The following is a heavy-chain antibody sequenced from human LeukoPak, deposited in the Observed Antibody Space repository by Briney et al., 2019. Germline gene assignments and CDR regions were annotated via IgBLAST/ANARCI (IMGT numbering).Heavy chain of an antibody. D-gene: IGHD3-16*01. CDR3: ARGDEGADY. J-gene: IGHJ4*02. Sequence: SETLSLTRTVAGGSISSGDYYWSWIRQPPGKGLEWIGYIYYSGGTYYNPSLKSRLSISLDRSKNQFSLKVSSVTAADTAVYYCARGDEGADYWGQGTLVTVSS. CDR1: GGSISSGDYY. V-gene: IGHV4-30-4*01. CDR2: IYYSGGT.